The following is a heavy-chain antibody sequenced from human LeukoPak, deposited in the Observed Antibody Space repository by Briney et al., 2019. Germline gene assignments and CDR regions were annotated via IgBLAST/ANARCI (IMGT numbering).Heavy chain of an antibody. CDR1: GYIFTGYY. Sequence: ASVKVSCKASGYIFTGYYMHWVRQAPGQGLEWMGWINPNSGDTNYAQKFQGRVTMTRDTSTSTVYMELSSLRSEDTAVYYCARDRLGYCSSTSCSRYDYWGQGTLVTVSS. J-gene: IGHJ4*02. CDR3: ARDRLGYCSSTSCSRYDY. D-gene: IGHD2-2*01. CDR2: INPNSGDT. V-gene: IGHV1-2*02.